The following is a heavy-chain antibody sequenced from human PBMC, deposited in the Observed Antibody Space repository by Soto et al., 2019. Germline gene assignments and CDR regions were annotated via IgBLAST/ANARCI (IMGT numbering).Heavy chain of an antibody. Sequence: QGQLVQSGPEVKKPGATLNVSCKTSGYTFSRYGISWVRQAPGQGLEWMGWISGYNGDTNYAQKVQGRVTMTIDTSTYTAYMELRSLTSDDTAIYYCAKNGQPPYYYYGMDVWGQGTTVTVSS. CDR1: GYTFSRYG. CDR3: AKNGQPPYYYYGMDV. J-gene: IGHJ6*02. D-gene: IGHD2-8*01. V-gene: IGHV1-18*01. CDR2: ISGYNGDT.